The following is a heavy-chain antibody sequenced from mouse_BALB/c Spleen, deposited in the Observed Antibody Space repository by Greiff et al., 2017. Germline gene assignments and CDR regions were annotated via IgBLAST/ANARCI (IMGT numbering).Heavy chain of an antibody. J-gene: IGHJ3*01. Sequence: QVQLKESGPGLVQPSQSLSITCTVSGFSLTSYGVHWVRQPPGKGLEWLGVIWSGGSTDYNAAFISRLSISKDNSKSQVFFKMNSLQADDTAIYYCASHYYGSSSSFAYWGQGTLVTVSA. CDR2: IWSGGST. CDR1: GFSLTSYG. V-gene: IGHV2-4*02. CDR3: ASHYYGSSSSFAY. D-gene: IGHD1-1*01.